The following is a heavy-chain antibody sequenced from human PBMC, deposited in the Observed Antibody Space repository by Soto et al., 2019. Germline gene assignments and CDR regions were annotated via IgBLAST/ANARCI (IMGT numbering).Heavy chain of an antibody. CDR1: GYTFTSYD. CDR3: ARTQAPVVVAAAMRGYYYYMDV. J-gene: IGHJ6*03. D-gene: IGHD2-2*01. Sequence: QVQLVQSGAEVKKPGASVKVSCKASGYTFTSYDINWVRQATGQGLEWMGWMNPNSGNTGYAQKFQGRVTMTRNTSVSAASMELSSLRSEDTAVYYCARTQAPVVVAAAMRGYYYYMDVWGKGTTVTVSS. V-gene: IGHV1-8*01. CDR2: MNPNSGNT.